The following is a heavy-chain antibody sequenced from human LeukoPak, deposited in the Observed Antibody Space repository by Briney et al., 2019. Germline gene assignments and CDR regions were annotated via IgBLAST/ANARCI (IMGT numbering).Heavy chain of an antibody. Sequence: NPSETLSLTCAVYGGSFSGYYWSWIRQPPGKGLEWIGEINHSGSTNYNPSLKSRVTISVDTSKNQFSLKLSSVTAADTAVYYCARHNWNDLVDYWGQGTLVTVSS. CDR2: INHSGST. D-gene: IGHD1-20*01. J-gene: IGHJ4*02. CDR1: GGSFSGYY. CDR3: ARHNWNDLVDY. V-gene: IGHV4-34*01.